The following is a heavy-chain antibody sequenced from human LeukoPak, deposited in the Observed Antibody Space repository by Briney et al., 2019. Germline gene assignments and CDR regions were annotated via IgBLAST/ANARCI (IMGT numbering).Heavy chain of an antibody. CDR1: GGSLINYY. V-gene: IGHV4-34*01. CDR3: AMVLWQSGRPGP. D-gene: IGHD2/OR15-2a*01. Sequence: KPSETLSRTCAVYGGSLINYYWSWIRQSPGKGLEWIGDIDHSGGTSYNPALRSRVTMSIDPSRNQFYLKINSVTASDTAVYYCAMVLWQSGRPGPWDQGSLDTVSS. CDR2: IDHSGGT. J-gene: IGHJ5*02.